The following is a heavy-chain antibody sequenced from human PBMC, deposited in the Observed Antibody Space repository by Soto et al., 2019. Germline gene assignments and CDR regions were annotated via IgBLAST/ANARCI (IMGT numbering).Heavy chain of an antibody. J-gene: IGHJ5*02. D-gene: IGHD3-10*01. CDR1: GGSISSEMYY. V-gene: IGHV4-31*06. Sequence: SETLSLTCTVSGGSISSEMYYWSWIRQHPGKGLEWIGYIYYSGSTNYNPSLKSRVTISVDTSKNQFSLKLISVTAADTAVYYYGSGGVVYNWFDPWGQGTLVTVSS. CDR2: IYYSGST. CDR3: GSGGVVYNWFDP.